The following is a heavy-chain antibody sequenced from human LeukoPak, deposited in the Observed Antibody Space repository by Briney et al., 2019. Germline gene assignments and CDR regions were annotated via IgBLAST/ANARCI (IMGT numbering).Heavy chain of an antibody. J-gene: IGHJ4*02. D-gene: IGHD2-15*01. V-gene: IGHV4-59*01. Sequence: PLETLSLTCSVSLDSLSNNFWSSRPQPPGQGLEGIGYIYFIGSTNYNPSLKSRVTMSVDTSKNQFSLILSSVTAADTAVYYCAILLAGCPVGRCRAHFDYWGQGTLVTVSS. CDR1: LDSLSNNF. CDR2: IYFIGST. CDR3: AILLAGCPVGRCRAHFDY.